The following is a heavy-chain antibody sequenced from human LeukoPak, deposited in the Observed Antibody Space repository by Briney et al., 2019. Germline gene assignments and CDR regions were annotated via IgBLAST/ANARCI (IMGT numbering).Heavy chain of an antibody. J-gene: IGHJ5*02. Sequence: PSGTLSLTCAVSGGSISSSSYYWGWIRQPPGKGLEWIGSIYYSGSTYYNPSLKSRVTISVDTSKNQFSLKLSSVTAADTAVYYCARKWLVRANWFDPWGQGTLVTVSS. V-gene: IGHV4-39*01. CDR1: GGSISSSSYY. CDR2: IYYSGST. CDR3: ARKWLVRANWFDP. D-gene: IGHD6-19*01.